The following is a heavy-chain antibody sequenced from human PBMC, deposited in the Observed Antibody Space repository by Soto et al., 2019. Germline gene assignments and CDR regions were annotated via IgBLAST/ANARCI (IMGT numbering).Heavy chain of an antibody. Sequence: QVQLVQSGAEVKKPGASVKVSCKASGYTFTSYYMHWVRQAPGQGLEWMGIINPSGGSTSYAQKFQGKVTKTRGTATGTVYMGLSSLRSGDTAVFYCAGAPEDDFWSGYSVFNFDYWGQGTLVTVSS. V-gene: IGHV1-46*01. J-gene: IGHJ4*02. CDR2: INPSGGST. CDR1: GYTFTSYY. CDR3: AGAPEDDFWSGYSVFNFDY. D-gene: IGHD3-3*01.